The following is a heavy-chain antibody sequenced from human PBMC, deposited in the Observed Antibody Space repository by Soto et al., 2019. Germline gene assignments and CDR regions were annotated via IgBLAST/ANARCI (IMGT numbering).Heavy chain of an antibody. J-gene: IGHJ4*02. D-gene: IGHD3-16*01. CDR2: IKEDGSEI. CDR1: GFTLSNYW. V-gene: IGHV3-7*01. CDR3: ARDIGFDYVN. Sequence: PGGSLRLSCAASGFTLSNYWMTWVRQAPGKGLGWVASIKEDGSEIYYLQSVRGRFAISRDSAGNALQLAMNYLSAEDTATYFCARDIGFDYVNWGQGTLVTVSS.